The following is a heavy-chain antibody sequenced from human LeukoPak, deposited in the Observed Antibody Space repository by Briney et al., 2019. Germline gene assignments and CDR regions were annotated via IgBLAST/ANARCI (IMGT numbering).Heavy chain of an antibody. CDR2: ISANNGDT. CDR1: GYTFTSYG. J-gene: IGHJ4*02. CDR3: ARPLTYSGYDYY. Sequence: ASVKVSCKASGYTFTSYGIAWVRQAPGQGLQWMGWISANNGDTSYSQKLQGRVTMTTDTSTNTAYMELSSLRSEDAAVYYCARPLTYSGYDYYWGQGTLVTVSS. D-gene: IGHD5-12*01. V-gene: IGHV1-18*01.